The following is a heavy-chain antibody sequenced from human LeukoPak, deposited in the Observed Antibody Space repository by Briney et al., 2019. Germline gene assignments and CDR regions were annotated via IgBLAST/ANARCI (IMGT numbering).Heavy chain of an antibody. CDR1: GFTFINAW. CDR2: IKSKAEGGTT. V-gene: IGHV3-15*01. Sequence: GGSLRLSCAASGFTFINAWMSWVRQAPGKGLEWVGRIKSKAEGGTTDYAAPVKGRFTLSRDDSKNTLYLQMNSLKTEDTAVYYCTTGGAMVDYWGQGTLVIVSS. D-gene: IGHD2-8*01. CDR3: TTGGAMVDY. J-gene: IGHJ4*02.